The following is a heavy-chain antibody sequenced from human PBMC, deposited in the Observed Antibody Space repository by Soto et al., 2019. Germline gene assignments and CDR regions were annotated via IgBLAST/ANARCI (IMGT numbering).Heavy chain of an antibody. V-gene: IGHV1-18*01. CDR1: GYAFTTYG. Sequence: QVHLVQSGAEVKKPGASVKVSCQGSGYAFTTYGITWVRQAPGQGLAWMGWISAHNGNTNYAQKLQGRVTVTRDTSTSTAYMTLRSLRDDDTAVYYCARGRYGDYWGQGALVTVSS. CDR2: ISAHNGNT. J-gene: IGHJ4*02. CDR3: ARGRYGDY. D-gene: IGHD1-1*01.